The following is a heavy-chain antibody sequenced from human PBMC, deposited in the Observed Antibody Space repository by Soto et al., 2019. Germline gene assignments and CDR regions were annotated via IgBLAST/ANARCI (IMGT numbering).Heavy chain of an antibody. D-gene: IGHD3-10*01. CDR2: IKKDGSEK. J-gene: IGHJ4*02. Sequence: EVQLVESGGGLVQPGGSLRLSCTPSGFSFSNSWMSWVRRIPGKGLEWVAHIKKDGSEKYHQEAVKGRLTISRDNAKNSLSLPMNRLRAEDTDVYYCARGGAWFIDYWGQGALVTVSS. CDR3: ARGGAWFIDY. CDR1: GFSFSNSW. V-gene: IGHV3-7*01.